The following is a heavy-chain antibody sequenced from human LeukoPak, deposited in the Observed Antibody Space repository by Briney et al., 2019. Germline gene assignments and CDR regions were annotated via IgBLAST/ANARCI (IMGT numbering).Heavy chain of an antibody. Sequence: ASVKVSCKVSGYTLTELSTHWVRQAPGKGLEWMGGFDPEDGETIYAQKFQGRVTMTEDTSTDTAYMELSSLRSEDTAVYYCATDLSSSGWYGYWGQGTLVTVSS. CDR3: ATDLSSSGWYGY. CDR1: GYTLTELS. D-gene: IGHD6-19*01. J-gene: IGHJ4*02. V-gene: IGHV1-24*01. CDR2: FDPEDGET.